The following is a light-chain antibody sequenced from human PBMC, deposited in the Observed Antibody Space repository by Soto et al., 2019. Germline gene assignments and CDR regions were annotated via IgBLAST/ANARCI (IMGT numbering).Light chain of an antibody. CDR1: QRVDISP. V-gene: IGKV3-20*01. CDR3: QQFTSSPRT. J-gene: IGKJ1*01. Sequence: ATQRVDISPLAWYQQKHGQAPRIFIGASSRATGVHDRFIASGSGTDFTTTISRLEPEDFAVYYCQQFTSSPRTFGRGTKVDIK. CDR2: GAS.